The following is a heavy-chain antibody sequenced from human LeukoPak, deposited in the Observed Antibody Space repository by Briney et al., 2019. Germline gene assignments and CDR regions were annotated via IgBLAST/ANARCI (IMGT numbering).Heavy chain of an antibody. CDR3: ARDGSHDAFDI. J-gene: IGHJ3*02. CDR1: GVSISSGSNY. CDR2: IYSSGST. V-gene: IGHV4-39*07. Sequence: PSETLSLTCSVSGVSISSGSNYWGWIRQPPGKTLEWIGSIYSSGSTYYNPSLKSRVTISVDTSKNQFSLKLSSVTAADTAVYYCARDGSHDAFDIWGQGTMVTVSS.